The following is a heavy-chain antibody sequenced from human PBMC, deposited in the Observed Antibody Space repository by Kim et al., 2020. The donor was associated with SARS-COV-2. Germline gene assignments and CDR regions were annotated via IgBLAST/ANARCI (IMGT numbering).Heavy chain of an antibody. D-gene: IGHD3-10*01. J-gene: IGHJ4*01. CDR3: ARGYGSGTNY. Sequence: GGSLRLSCTTSGFTFTDYWIHWVRQAPGKGLVWVSYVSNDGSSTGYADSVKGRFTISRDNAKNTLYLQMNSLRLEDTAVYYCARGYGSGTNYWGYGTLVT. CDR1: GFTFTDYW. CDR2: VSNDGSST. V-gene: IGHV3-74*01.